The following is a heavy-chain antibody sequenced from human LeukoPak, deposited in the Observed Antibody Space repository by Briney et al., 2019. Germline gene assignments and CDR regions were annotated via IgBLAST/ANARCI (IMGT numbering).Heavy chain of an antibody. CDR1: GYTFTSYG. J-gene: IGHJ6*02. CDR3: VRVLEWLSVTGYYYYGMDV. D-gene: IGHD3-3*01. CDR2: ISAYNGNT. Sequence: ASVKVSCKASGYTFTSYGISWVRQAPGQGLEWMGWISAYNGNTNYAQKLQGRVTMTTDTSTSTAYMELRSLRSDDTAVYYCVRVLEWLSVTGYYYYGMDVWGQGTTVTVSS. V-gene: IGHV1-18*01.